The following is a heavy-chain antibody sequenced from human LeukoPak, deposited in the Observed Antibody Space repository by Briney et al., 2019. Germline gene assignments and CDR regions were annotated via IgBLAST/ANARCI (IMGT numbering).Heavy chain of an antibody. Sequence: TSETLSLTCTVSGGSISSYYWSWIRQPPGKGLEWIGYIYHGGSTNYNPSLKSRVTMSVDTSKNQFSLKLSSVTAADTAVYYCASLVGSPPYWGQGTLVTVSS. CDR3: ASLVGSPPY. CDR2: IYHGGST. D-gene: IGHD1-26*01. V-gene: IGHV4-59*01. CDR1: GGSISSYY. J-gene: IGHJ4*02.